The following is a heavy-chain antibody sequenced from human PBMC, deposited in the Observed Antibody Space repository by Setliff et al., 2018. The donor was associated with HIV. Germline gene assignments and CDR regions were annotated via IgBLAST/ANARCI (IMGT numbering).Heavy chain of an antibody. J-gene: IGHJ3*02. CDR2: IYTSGST. CDR3: AKTSVGATGLYAFDI. D-gene: IGHD1-26*01. V-gene: IGHV4-61*02. CDR1: GGSISSGSYY. Sequence: SETLSLTCTVSGGSISSGSYYWSWIRQPAGKGLEWIGRIYTSGSTYYSPSLKSRVTISADTSNNQFSLRLTSMTAADTAVYYCAKTSVGATGLYAFDIWGQGTMVTVSS.